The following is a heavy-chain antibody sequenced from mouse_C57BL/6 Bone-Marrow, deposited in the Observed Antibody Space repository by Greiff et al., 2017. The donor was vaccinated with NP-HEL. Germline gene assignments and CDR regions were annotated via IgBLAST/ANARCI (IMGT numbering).Heavy chain of an antibody. Sequence: LVESGAELVRPGASVTLSCKASGYTFTDYEMHWVKQTPVHGLEWIGAIDPETGGTAYNQKFKGKAILTADKSSSTAYMELRSLTSEDSAVYYCTSPTVDYAMDYWGQGTSVTVSS. V-gene: IGHV1-15*01. J-gene: IGHJ4*01. CDR2: IDPETGGT. D-gene: IGHD1-1*01. CDR1: GYTFTDYE. CDR3: TSPTVDYAMDY.